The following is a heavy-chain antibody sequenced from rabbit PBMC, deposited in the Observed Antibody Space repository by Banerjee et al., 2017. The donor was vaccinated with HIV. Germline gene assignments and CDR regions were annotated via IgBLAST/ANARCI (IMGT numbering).Heavy chain of an antibody. V-gene: IGHV1S43*01. CDR3: ARDFAGYIGFGYYFNL. J-gene: IGHJ4*01. Sequence: QEQLVESGGGLVQPEGSLALTCKASGFTISSSYYMCWVRQAPGKGLEWIGCIDTGSSGRTYYASWAKGRFTITRSTSLSTVDLKMTSLTAADTATYFCARDFAGYIGFGYYFNLWGPGTLVTVS. D-gene: IGHD7-1*01. CDR1: GFTISSSYY. CDR2: IDTGSSGRT.